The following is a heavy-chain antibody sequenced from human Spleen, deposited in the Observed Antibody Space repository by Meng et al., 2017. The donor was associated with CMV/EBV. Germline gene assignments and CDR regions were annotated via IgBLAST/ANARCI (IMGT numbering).Heavy chain of an antibody. CDR1: GYTFTGYY. Sequence: ASVKVSCKASGYTFTGYYMHWVRQAPGQGLEWMGWINPNSGDTTYAQKFQGRVTMTADTSMRSVYMEVSGLRSDDTAVYYCARDDGYSYGSDFWGQGTLVTVSS. CDR3: ARDDGYSYGSDF. J-gene: IGHJ4*02. V-gene: IGHV1-2*02. D-gene: IGHD5-18*01. CDR2: INPNSGDT.